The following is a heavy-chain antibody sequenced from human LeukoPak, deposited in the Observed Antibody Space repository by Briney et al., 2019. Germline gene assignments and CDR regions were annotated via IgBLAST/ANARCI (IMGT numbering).Heavy chain of an antibody. V-gene: IGHV4-38-2*01. CDR3: ATLIVGRPYFFDY. Sequence: SETLSLTCAVSGYSISSDYFWGWIRQPPGKGLEWIGSIYRSGSTYYNPSLKSRVTMSIHTSKNQFSLKLSSVTAADTAVYYCATLIVGRPYFFDYWGQGTLVTVSS. D-gene: IGHD1-26*01. J-gene: IGHJ4*02. CDR2: IYRSGST. CDR1: GYSISSDYF.